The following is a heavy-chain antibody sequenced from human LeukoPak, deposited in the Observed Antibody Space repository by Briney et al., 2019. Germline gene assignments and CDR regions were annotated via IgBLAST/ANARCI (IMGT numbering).Heavy chain of an antibody. CDR3: ATRGDFSGYNWFDP. J-gene: IGHJ5*02. V-gene: IGHV1-18*01. D-gene: IGHD3-3*01. CDR2: ISAYNGNT. CDR1: GYTFTSYG. Sequence: GASVKVSCKASGYTFTSYGISWVRQAPGQGLEWMGWISAYNGNTNYAQKLQGRVTMTTDTSTSTAYMELRSLRSEDTAVYYCATRGDFSGYNWFDPWGQGTLVTVSS.